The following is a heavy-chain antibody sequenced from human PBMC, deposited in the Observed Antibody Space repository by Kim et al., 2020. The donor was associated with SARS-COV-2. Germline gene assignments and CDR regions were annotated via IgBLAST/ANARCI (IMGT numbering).Heavy chain of an antibody. V-gene: IGHV1-3*01. CDR3: AGDPPLWFGEAYYYYYGMDV. CDR2: INAGNGNT. Sequence: ASVNVSCKASGYTFTSYAMHWVRQAPGQRLEWMGWINAGNGNTKYSQKFQGRVTITRDTSASTAYMELSSLRSEDTAVYYCAGDPPLWFGEAYYYYYGMDVWGQGTTVTVSS. J-gene: IGHJ6*02. CDR1: GYTFTSYA. D-gene: IGHD3-10*01.